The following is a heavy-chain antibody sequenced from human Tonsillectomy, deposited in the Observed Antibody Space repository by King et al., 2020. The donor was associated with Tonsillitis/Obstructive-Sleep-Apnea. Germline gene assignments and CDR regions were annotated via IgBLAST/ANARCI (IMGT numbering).Heavy chain of an antibody. Sequence: VQLQQWGAGLLKPSETLSLTCAVYGGSFSGYYWSWIRQPPGKGLEWIGEINHSGSTNYNPSLKSRVTISVDTSKNQFSLKLSSVTAADTAVYYCARGHSGSYFDYWGQGTLVTVSS. D-gene: IGHD1-26*01. CDR2: INHSGST. CDR1: GGSFSGYY. J-gene: IGHJ4*02. V-gene: IGHV4-34*01. CDR3: ARGHSGSYFDY.